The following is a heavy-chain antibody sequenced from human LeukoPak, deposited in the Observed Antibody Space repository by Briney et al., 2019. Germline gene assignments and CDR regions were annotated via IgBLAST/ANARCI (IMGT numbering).Heavy chain of an antibody. D-gene: IGHD5-18*01. V-gene: IGHV3-30-3*01. CDR2: ISYDGSNK. Sequence: GGSLRLSCAASGFTFGSYAMHWVRQAPGKGLEWVAVISYDGSNKYYADSVKGRFTISRDNSKNTLYLQMNSLRAEDTAVYYCARAYTAMVTYYYYYYMDVWGKGTTVTVSS. CDR1: GFTFGSYA. CDR3: ARAYTAMVTYYYYYYMDV. J-gene: IGHJ6*03.